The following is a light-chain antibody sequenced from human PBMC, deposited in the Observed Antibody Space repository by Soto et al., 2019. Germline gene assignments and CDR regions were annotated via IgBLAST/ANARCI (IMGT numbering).Light chain of an antibody. Sequence: QSALTQPASVSVSPGQSITISYTGTSSDVGGYNYVSWYQQHPGKAPKLMIYDVSNRPSGVSNRFSGSKSGNTASLTISGLQAEDEADYYCSSYTSSSTYVFGTGTKVTVL. CDR1: SSDVGGYNY. J-gene: IGLJ1*01. V-gene: IGLV2-14*01. CDR3: SSYTSSSTYV. CDR2: DVS.